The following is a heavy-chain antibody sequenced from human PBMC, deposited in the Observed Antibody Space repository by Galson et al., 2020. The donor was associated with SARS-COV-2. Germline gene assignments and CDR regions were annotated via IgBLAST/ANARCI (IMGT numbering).Heavy chain of an antibody. J-gene: IGHJ4*02. CDR2: IYYSGST. CDR1: GGSISSGGYS. D-gene: IGHD4-17*01. CDR3: ARESTVTTYDY. V-gene: IGHV4-31*03. Sequence: SETLSLTCTVSGGSISSGGYSWSWIRQDPGKGLEWIGHIYYSGSTYYNPSLKSRVTISVDTSKNQFSLKLSSVTAADTAVYYCARESTVTTYDYWGQGTLVTVSS.